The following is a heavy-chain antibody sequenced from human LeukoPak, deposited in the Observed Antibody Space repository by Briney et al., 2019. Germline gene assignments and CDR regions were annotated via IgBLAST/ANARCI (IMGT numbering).Heavy chain of an antibody. J-gene: IGHJ4*02. Sequence: ASVKVSCKASGGTFSSYAISWVRQAPGQGLEWMGGIIPIFGTANYAQKFQGRVTITADESTSTAYMELTSLRSEDTAVYYCARRTAMVGYFDYWGQGTLVTVSS. V-gene: IGHV1-69*13. CDR1: GGTFSSYA. CDR2: IIPIFGTA. D-gene: IGHD5-18*01. CDR3: ARRTAMVGYFDY.